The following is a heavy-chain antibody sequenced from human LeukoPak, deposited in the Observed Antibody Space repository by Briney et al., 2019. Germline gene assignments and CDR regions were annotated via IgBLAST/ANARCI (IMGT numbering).Heavy chain of an antibody. CDR1: GFTFSSYA. J-gene: IGHJ4*02. CDR2: ISGSGGST. V-gene: IGHV3-23*01. Sequence: GGSLRLSCAASGFTFSSYAMSWVRQAPGKGPEWVSAISGSGGSTYYADSVKGRFTISRDNSKNTLYLQMNSLRAEDTAVYYCARRRPGYYYDSSGSSAPDFDYWGQGTLVTVSS. CDR3: ARRRPGYYYDSSGSSAPDFDY. D-gene: IGHD3-22*01.